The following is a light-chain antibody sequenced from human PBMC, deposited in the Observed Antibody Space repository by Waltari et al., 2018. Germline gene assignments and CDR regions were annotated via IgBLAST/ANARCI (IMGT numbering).Light chain of an antibody. CDR3: QQRRPEPRT. Sequence: EIVLIQSPATLSLSPGDTGTLSCRASQDISSDLAWYQHRPGQAPQLLIYDVSNRATGIPPMFSGSGYGTDFTLTISSLEPDDLAVYVCQQRRPEPRTFGPGTKVEI. J-gene: IGKJ1*01. CDR1: QDISSD. CDR2: DVS. V-gene: IGKV3-11*01.